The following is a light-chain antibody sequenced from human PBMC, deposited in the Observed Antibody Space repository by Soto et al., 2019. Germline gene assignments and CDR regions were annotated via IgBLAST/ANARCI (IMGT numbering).Light chain of an antibody. CDR1: KNDIGVYDF. V-gene: IGLV2-8*01. J-gene: IGLJ1*01. CDR2: EVV. Sequence: LTQPPSASGSPGQSVTISCTGTKNDIGVYDFVSWYQHHPGKAPRLIIYEVVQRPSGVPDRLSGSKSGNTASLTVSGLQAADEADYFCKSYAGSNTYVFGSGTKVTVL. CDR3: KSYAGSNTYV.